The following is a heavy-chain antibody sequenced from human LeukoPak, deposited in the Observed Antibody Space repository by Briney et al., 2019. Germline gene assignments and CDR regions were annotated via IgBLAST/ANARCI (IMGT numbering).Heavy chain of an antibody. V-gene: IGHV3-30*02. Sequence: GGSLRLSCAASGFTFSGYGMHGVRQAPGKGVEGVAFIRYDGINKYYADSVKGRFTISRDNSRNTLYLKMTSLRAEDTAVYYCVAYSSTWYSIDYWGQGTLVTVSS. CDR3: VAYSSTWYSIDY. D-gene: IGHD6-13*01. CDR2: IRYDGINK. J-gene: IGHJ4*02. CDR1: GFTFSGYG.